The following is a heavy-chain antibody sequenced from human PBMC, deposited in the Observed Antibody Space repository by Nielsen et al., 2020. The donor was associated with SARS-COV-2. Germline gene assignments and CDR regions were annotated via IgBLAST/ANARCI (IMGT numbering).Heavy chain of an antibody. CDR3: ARVIMVRGVPRVYYFDN. CDR2: MNPKSGNT. V-gene: IGHV1-8*02. CDR1: GYTFTSYD. D-gene: IGHD3-10*01. Sequence: ASVKVSCKASGYTFTSYDINWVRQATGQGLEWMGWMNPKSGNTGYAQKFQGRVTMTRNTSISTAYMELSSLRSEDTAVYYCARVIMVRGVPRVYYFDNWGQGTLVTVSS. J-gene: IGHJ4*02.